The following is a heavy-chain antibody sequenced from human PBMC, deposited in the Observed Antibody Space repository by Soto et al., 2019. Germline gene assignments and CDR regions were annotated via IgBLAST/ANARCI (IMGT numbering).Heavy chain of an antibody. J-gene: IGHJ4*02. CDR1: GGTFSSYA. V-gene: IGHV1-69*13. D-gene: IGHD2-21*02. Sequence: ASVKVSCKASGGTFSSYAISWVRQAPGQGLEWMGGIIPIFGTANYAQKFQGRVTITADESTSTAYMELSSLRSEDTAVYYCASTAYCGGDCYYFDYWGQGTLVTVSS. CDR3: ASTAYCGGDCYYFDY. CDR2: IIPIFGTA.